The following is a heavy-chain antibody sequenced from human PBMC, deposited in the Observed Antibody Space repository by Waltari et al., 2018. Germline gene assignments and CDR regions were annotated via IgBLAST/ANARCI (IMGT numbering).Heavy chain of an antibody. CDR3: ARWRDGSCAL. Sequence: EVQLVESGGGLVQPGGSLRLSCAVSGFTFSDHYMDWVRQAPGKGRGGVGRMKRHAHRYTTDNSGSVKGRCTISRDDSKNSLYLQMNSLTTEDTAMYYCARWRDGSCALWGQGTLVTVSS. CDR2: MKRHAHRYTT. CDR1: GFTFSDHY. V-gene: IGHV3-72*01. J-gene: IGHJ4*02. D-gene: IGHD2-15*01.